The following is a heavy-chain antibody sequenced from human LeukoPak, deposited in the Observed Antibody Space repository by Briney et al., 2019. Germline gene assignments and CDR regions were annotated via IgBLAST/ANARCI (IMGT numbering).Heavy chain of an antibody. Sequence: PGGSLRLSCAASGFTFDDYGMSWVRQAPGKGLEWVSGINWNGGSTGYADSVKGRFTISRDNAKNSLYLQMNSLRAEDTALYYCARDVRGVIREYYFDYWGQGTLVTVSS. CDR2: INWNGGST. CDR1: GFTFDDYG. J-gene: IGHJ4*02. CDR3: ARDVRGVIREYYFDY. D-gene: IGHD3-10*02. V-gene: IGHV3-20*04.